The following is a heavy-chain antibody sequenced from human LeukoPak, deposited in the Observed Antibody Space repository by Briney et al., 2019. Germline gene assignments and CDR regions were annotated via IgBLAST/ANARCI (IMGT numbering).Heavy chain of an antibody. V-gene: IGHV3-49*04. Sequence: GGSLRLSCTASGFPFGDYDMSWVRQAPGKGLEWVGFIRGRAYGGTTEYATSVKGTFTISRDNSKSIAYLQMNSLKTEDTAVYYCTRMNRGGIRGVMFDPWGRGTLVTVSS. D-gene: IGHD3-10*01. CDR2: IRGRAYGGTT. CDR1: GFPFGDYD. J-gene: IGHJ5*02. CDR3: TRMNRGGIRGVMFDP.